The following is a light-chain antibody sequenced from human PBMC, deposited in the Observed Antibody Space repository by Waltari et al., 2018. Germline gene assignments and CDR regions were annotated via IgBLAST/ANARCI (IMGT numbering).Light chain of an antibody. CDR2: NEN. CDR1: TGAVTSGHD. J-gene: IGLJ3*02. V-gene: IGLV7-43*01. Sequence: QAVVTQEPSLTVSPGGTVTLTCAANTGAVTSGHDPNWFQQRPGQAPRTLICNENKRESRTPVTFAGSMLGGKAALTLSGVEPDDEAEYYRLVYYGSVPSWVCGGGTKLTV. CDR3: LVYYGSVPSWV.